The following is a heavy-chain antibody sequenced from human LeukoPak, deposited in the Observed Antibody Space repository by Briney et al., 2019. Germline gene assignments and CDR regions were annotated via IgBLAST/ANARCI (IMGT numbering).Heavy chain of an antibody. CDR1: GLTFSSYG. CDR3: ARERGEYYDSSGYYYLDY. J-gene: IGHJ4*02. Sequence: GGSLRLSCAASGLTFSSYGMSWVRQAPGKGLEWVSSISSSSSYIYYADSVKGRFTISRDNAKNSLYLQMNSLRAEDTAVYYCARERGEYYDSSGYYYLDYWGQGTLVTVSS. V-gene: IGHV3-21*01. D-gene: IGHD3-22*01. CDR2: ISSSSSYI.